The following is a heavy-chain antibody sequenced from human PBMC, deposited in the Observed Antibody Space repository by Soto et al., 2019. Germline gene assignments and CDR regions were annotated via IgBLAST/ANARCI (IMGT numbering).Heavy chain of an antibody. CDR2: INHSGST. CDR1: GGSFSGYY. J-gene: IGHJ6*04. Sequence: PSETLSLTCAVYGGSFSGYYWSWIRQPPGKGLEWIGEINHSGSTNYNPSLKSRVTISVDTSKNQFSLKLSSVTAADTAVYYCARGFYSSSGYFYSYYGMDLGGKGPTVPLPP. CDR3: ARGFYSSSGYFYSYYGMDL. V-gene: IGHV4-34*01. D-gene: IGHD6-13*01.